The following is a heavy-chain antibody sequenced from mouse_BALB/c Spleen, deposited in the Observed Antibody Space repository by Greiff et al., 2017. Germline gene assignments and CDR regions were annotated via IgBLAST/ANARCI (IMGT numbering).Heavy chain of an antibody. D-gene: IGHD2-14*01. J-gene: IGHJ3*01. Sequence: EVKVVESGGGLVKPGGSLKLSCAASGFAFSSYDMSWVRQTPEKRLEWVAYISSGGGSTYYPDTVKGRFTISRDNAKNTLYLQMSSLKSEDTAMYYCARQEYDAWFAYWGQGTLVTVSA. CDR3: ARQEYDAWFAY. CDR2: ISSGGGST. V-gene: IGHV5-12-1*01. CDR1: GFAFSSYD.